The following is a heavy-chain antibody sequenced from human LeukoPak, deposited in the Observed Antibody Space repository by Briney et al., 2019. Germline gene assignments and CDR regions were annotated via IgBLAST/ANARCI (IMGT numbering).Heavy chain of an antibody. V-gene: IGHV1-69*06. CDR3: ARGGDILTGYSDY. J-gene: IGHJ4*02. Sequence: ASVKVSCKASGGTFSSYAISRVRQAPGQGLEWMGGIIPIFGTANYAQKFQGRVTITADKSTSTAYMELSSLRSEDTAVYYCARGGDILTGYSDYWGQGTLVTVSS. CDR1: GGTFSSYA. D-gene: IGHD3-9*01. CDR2: IIPIFGTA.